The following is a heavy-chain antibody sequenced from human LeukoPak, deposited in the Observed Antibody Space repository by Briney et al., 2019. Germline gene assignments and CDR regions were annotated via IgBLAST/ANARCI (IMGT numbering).Heavy chain of an antibody. J-gene: IGHJ4*02. CDR1: GYSFTSYW. CDR3: ARYGDSSGYYDYYFDY. CDR2: IYPGDCDT. Sequence: GAALQISCKGSGYSFTSYWIGWGRRLPGKGLEGRGIIYPGDCDTRYSPSFQGQVTISADKSISNASLKWSSLRASDSAMYYCARYGDSSGYYDYYFDYWGQGTLVTVSS. D-gene: IGHD3-22*01. V-gene: IGHV5-51*01.